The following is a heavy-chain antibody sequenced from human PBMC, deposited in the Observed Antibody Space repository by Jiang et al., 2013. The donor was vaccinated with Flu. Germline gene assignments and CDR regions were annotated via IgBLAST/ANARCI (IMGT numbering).Heavy chain of an antibody. CDR3: ANLYGGSSEDWFDP. CDR1: GGSISSSSCY. J-gene: IGHJ5*02. D-gene: IGHD4-23*01. V-gene: IGHV4-39*01. CDR2: AYYNGST. Sequence: GPGLVKPSETLSLTCTVSGGSISSSSCYWGWIRQPPGRGLEWIGSAYYNGSTYYNPSLRSRVTISVDTSTNQFSLTVNSMTAADTAVYYCANLYGGSSEDWFDPWGQGTLVIVSS.